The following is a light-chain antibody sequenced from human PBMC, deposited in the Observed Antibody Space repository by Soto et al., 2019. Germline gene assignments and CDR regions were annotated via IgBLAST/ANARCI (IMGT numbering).Light chain of an antibody. V-gene: IGKV3-11*01. Sequence: TQSPSTLSASVGDTVTVTCRASQSVSTFLAWFQQKPGQPPRLLIYNASNRTTGIPARFSGSGSGTDFTLTISRLEPEDFAVYYCQQYGNSPPITFGGGTKVAIK. CDR3: QQYGNSPPIT. J-gene: IGKJ4*01. CDR1: QSVSTF. CDR2: NAS.